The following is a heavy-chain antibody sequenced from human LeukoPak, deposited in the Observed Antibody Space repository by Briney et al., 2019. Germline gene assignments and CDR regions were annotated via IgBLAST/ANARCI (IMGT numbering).Heavy chain of an antibody. CDR2: IYNSGST. Sequence: PSETLSLTCSVSAGSISSSSYYWGWIRQPPGKGLEWFGRIYNSGSTYYNLTLNIPVTVSVATTQHTLTLTLNSVTAADPAAFYCVSHGASYDFDYWGQRTLVTVSA. CDR1: AGSISSSSYY. V-gene: IGHV4-39*01. D-gene: IGHD3-16*01. J-gene: IGHJ4*02. CDR3: VSHGASYDFDY.